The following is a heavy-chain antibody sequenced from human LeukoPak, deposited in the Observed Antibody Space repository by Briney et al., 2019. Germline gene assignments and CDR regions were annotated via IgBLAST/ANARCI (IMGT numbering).Heavy chain of an antibody. CDR2: ISGSGGST. Sequence: GGSLRLSCAASGFTFSSYAMSWVRQAPGKGLEWVSAISGSGGSTYYADSVKGRFTISRDNSKNTLYLQMDSLRAEDTAVFYCAKASSHYNVTFGGVIVTYFDYWGQGTLVTVSS. D-gene: IGHD3-16*02. V-gene: IGHV3-23*01. CDR3: AKASSHYNVTFGGVIVTYFDY. CDR1: GFTFSSYA. J-gene: IGHJ4*02.